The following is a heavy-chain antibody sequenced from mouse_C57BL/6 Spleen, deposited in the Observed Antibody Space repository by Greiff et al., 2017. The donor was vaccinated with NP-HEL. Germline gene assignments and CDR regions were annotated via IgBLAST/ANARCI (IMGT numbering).Heavy chain of an antibody. CDR3: VGGGPAQATGYFDY. J-gene: IGHJ2*01. Sequence: EVQRVESGGGLVQPKGSLKLSCAASGFSFNTYAMNWVRQAPGKGLEWVARIRSKSNNYATYYADSVKDRFTISRDDSESMLYLQMNNLKTEDTAMYYCVGGGPAQATGYFDYWGQGTTLTVSS. D-gene: IGHD3-2*02. CDR2: IRSKSNNYAT. V-gene: IGHV10-1*01. CDR1: GFSFNTYA.